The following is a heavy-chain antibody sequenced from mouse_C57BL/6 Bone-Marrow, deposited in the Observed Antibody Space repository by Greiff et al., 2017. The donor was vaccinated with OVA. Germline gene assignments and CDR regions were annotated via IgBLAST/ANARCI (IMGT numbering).Heavy chain of an antibody. J-gene: IGHJ4*01. Sequence: EVQLQQSGPGMVKPSQSLSLTCTVTGYSITSGYDWHWIRPFPGNKLEWMGYISYSGSTNYNPSLKSRISITHDTSKNHFFLKLNSVTTEDTATYYCAREGVTSAMDYWGQGTSVTVSS. D-gene: IGHD2-2*01. CDR1: GYSITSGYD. CDR3: AREGVTSAMDY. CDR2: ISYSGST. V-gene: IGHV3-1*01.